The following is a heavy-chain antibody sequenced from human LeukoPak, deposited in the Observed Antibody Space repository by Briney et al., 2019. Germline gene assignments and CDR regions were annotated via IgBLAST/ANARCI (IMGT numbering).Heavy chain of an antibody. Sequence: SETLSLTCAVYSGSLSGYYWSWIRQPPGKGLEWIGEINHSGRTNYNTSLKSRVTISVDTSKNQFYLKLSSVTAEDTAVYYCARGRIAVAGRGAYYYYGMGVWGQGTTVTVSS. J-gene: IGHJ6*02. V-gene: IGHV4-34*01. D-gene: IGHD6-19*01. CDR3: ARGRIAVAGRGAYYYYGMGV. CDR1: SGSLSGYY. CDR2: INHSGRT.